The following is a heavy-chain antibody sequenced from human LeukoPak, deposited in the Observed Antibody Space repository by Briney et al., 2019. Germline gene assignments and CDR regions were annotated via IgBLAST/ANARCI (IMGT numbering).Heavy chain of an antibody. Sequence: GSLRLSCAASGFTFSSYAMSWVRQAPGKGLEWIGEINHSGSTNYNPSLKSRVTISVDTSKNQFSLKLSSVTAADTAVYYCARGLIIAAAALPLDYWGQGTLVTVSS. CDR2: INHSGST. CDR1: GFTFSSYA. V-gene: IGHV4-34*01. J-gene: IGHJ4*02. D-gene: IGHD6-13*01. CDR3: ARGLIIAAAALPLDY.